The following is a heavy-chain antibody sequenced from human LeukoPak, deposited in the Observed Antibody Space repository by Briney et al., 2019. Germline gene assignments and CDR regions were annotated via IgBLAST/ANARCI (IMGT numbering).Heavy chain of an antibody. CDR2: IIPIFDTA. V-gene: IGHV1-69*13. Sequence: GASVKVSCKASGGTFSSYAISWVRQAPGQGLEWMGGIIPIFDTANYAQKFQGRVTITADESTSTAYMELSSLRSEDTAVYYCARARGVGDDLYYFDYWGQGTLVTVSS. J-gene: IGHJ4*02. CDR3: ARARGVGDDLYYFDY. CDR1: GGTFSSYA. D-gene: IGHD3-3*01.